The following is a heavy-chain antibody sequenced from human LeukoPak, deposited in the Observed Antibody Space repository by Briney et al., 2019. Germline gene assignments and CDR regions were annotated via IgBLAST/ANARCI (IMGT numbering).Heavy chain of an antibody. CDR1: GFAFGDYA. J-gene: IGHJ4*02. CDR3: ATFRTGFDY. CDR2: ISWNSGSI. Sequence: GGSLRLSCAASGFAFGDYAMHWVRHAPGKGLEWVSGISWNSGSIGYADSVKGRFTISRDNAKNSLYLEMNSLRAEDMALYYCATFRTGFDYWGQGTLVTVSS. D-gene: IGHD7-27*01. V-gene: IGHV3-9*03.